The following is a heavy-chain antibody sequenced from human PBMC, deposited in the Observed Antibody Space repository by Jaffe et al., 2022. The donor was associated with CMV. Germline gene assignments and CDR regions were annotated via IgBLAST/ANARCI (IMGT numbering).Heavy chain of an antibody. D-gene: IGHD3-10*01. Sequence: QVQLVQSGAEVKKPGASVKVSCKTSGYTFTRYDIHWVRQATGQGPEWMGWVNSDSGDTGSAQKFQGRVIMTRNAALNTAYMELTSLTSEDTAVYFCAREVYNSGTYRFDPWGQGTQVTVSS. CDR1: GYTFTRYD. V-gene: IGHV1-8*01. J-gene: IGHJ5*02. CDR2: VNSDSGDT. CDR3: AREVYNSGTYRFDP.